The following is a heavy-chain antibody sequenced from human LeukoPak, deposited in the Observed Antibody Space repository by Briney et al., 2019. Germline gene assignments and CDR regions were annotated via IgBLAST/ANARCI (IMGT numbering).Heavy chain of an antibody. CDR2: ISGYSGNT. J-gene: IGHJ4*02. V-gene: IGHV1-18*01. Sequence: ASVKVSCKASGYTLTSYGISWVRQAPGQGLEWMGWISGYSGNTNYVQKFQGRVTMTTDTSTSTAYMELRSLRSDDTAMYYCARDIATVVHQDWGQGTLVTVSS. CDR1: GYTLTSYG. CDR3: ARDIATVVHQD. D-gene: IGHD2-15*01.